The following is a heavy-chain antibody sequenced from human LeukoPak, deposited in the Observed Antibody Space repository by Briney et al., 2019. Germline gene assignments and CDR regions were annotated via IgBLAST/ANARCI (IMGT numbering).Heavy chain of an antibody. CDR2: IYYSGST. J-gene: IGHJ3*02. CDR3: ARFTTTPYNWSYSGFDI. Sequence: SETLSLTCTVSGGYISSYYRRWIRPPPPKGLAGIGYIYYSGSTNYNPSLKSRVSISLDTSKNQFSLRLSSVTAADTAVYYCARFTTTPYNWSYSGFDIWGQGTMVTVSS. V-gene: IGHV4-59*01. D-gene: IGHD1-7*01. CDR1: GGYISSYY.